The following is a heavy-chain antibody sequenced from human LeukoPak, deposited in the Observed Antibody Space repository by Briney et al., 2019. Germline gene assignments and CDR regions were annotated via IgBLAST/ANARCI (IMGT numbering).Heavy chain of an antibody. Sequence: VASVKVSCKASGYTFTSYDISWVRQAPGQGLEWMGRIIPILGIANYAQKFQGRVTITADKSTSTAYMELSSLRSEDTAVYYCARGSSWYGTSGFDYWGQGTLVTVSS. CDR2: IIPILGIA. CDR1: GYTFTSYD. CDR3: ARGSSWYGTSGFDY. D-gene: IGHD6-13*01. J-gene: IGHJ4*02. V-gene: IGHV1-69*04.